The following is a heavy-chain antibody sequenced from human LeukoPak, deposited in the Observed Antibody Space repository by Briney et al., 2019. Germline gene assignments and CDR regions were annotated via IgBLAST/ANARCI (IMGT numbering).Heavy chain of an antibody. J-gene: IGHJ6*03. CDR1: GYTFTGYY. CDR3: ARVEGYATTPNYYYMDV. Sequence: ASVKVSCKASGYTFTGYYMHWVRQAPGQGLEWMGWINPNSGGTNYAQKFQGRVTMTRDTSISTAYMELSSLRSEDTAVYYCARVEGYATTPNYYYMDVWGKGTTVTVSS. CDR2: INPNSGGT. V-gene: IGHV1-2*02. D-gene: IGHD2-15*01.